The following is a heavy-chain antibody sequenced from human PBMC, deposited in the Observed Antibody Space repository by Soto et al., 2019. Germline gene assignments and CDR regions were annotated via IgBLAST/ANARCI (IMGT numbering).Heavy chain of an antibody. D-gene: IGHD6-13*01. CDR1: GGSISSSRSY. CDR2: SVYAGNT. V-gene: IGHV4-39*01. Sequence: QLQLQESGPGLVKPSETLSLTCNVSGGSISSSRSYWAWFRQPPGKELEWIANSVYAGNTYYNPSLKSRVTVSVDTSKNQFSLKLDSVTAADTAVYYCARQAAAPGIDLGFDPWGQGTLVTVSS. CDR3: ARQAAAPGIDLGFDP. J-gene: IGHJ5*02.